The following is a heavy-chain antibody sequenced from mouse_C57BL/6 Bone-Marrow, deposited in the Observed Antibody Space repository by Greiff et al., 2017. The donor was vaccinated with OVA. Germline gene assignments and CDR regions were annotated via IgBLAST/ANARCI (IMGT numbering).Heavy chain of an antibody. CDR3: ARRYYSRVGYFDY. CDR2: IDPSDSET. D-gene: IGHD1-1*01. Sequence: QVQLQQPGAELVRPGSSVKLSCKASGYTFTSYWMHWVKQRPIQGLEWIGNIDPSDSETHYNQKFKDKATLTVDKSSSTAYMQLSSLTSEDSAVYCCARRYYSRVGYFDYWGQGTTLTVSS. J-gene: IGHJ2*01. V-gene: IGHV1-52*01. CDR1: GYTFTSYW.